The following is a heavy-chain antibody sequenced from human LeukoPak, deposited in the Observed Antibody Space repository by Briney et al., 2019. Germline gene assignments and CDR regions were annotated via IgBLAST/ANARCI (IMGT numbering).Heavy chain of an antibody. D-gene: IGHD3-16*01. CDR3: TTMIWGGGFDY. J-gene: IGHJ4*02. Sequence: GGSLRLSCAASGFTFSSYWMSWVRQAPGKGLEWVANIKQDGSEKNYVDSVKGGFTICRDNAENSLYLQMTSLRAEDTAVYYCTTMIWGGGFDYWGQGTLVTVSS. CDR1: GFTFSSYW. V-gene: IGHV3-7*01. CDR2: IKQDGSEK.